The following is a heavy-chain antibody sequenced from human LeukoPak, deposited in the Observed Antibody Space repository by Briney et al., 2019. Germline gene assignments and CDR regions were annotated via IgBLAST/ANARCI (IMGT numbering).Heavy chain of an antibody. D-gene: IGHD6-13*01. Sequence: GGSLRLSCAASGFTFSSYSMNWVRQAPGKGLEWVSYISSSSSTIYYADSVKGRFTISRDNAKNSLYLQMNSLRAEDTAVYYCARPPSAAAGTGWGQGTLVTVSS. CDR2: ISSSSSTI. V-gene: IGHV3-48*01. J-gene: IGHJ4*02. CDR1: GFTFSSYS. CDR3: ARPPSAAAGTG.